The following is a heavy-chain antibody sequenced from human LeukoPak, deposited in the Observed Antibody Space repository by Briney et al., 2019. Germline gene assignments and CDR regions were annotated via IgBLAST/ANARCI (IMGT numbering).Heavy chain of an antibody. CDR1: GGSISTRYYY. Sequence: PSETLSLTCAVSGGSISTRYYYWGWIRQPPGKGLEWIGTIHDSGSTYYSPSLKSQVTISVDTSNNQFSLKLSSVTAGDTAVYYCASLYFYGPGSFPNYWGQGILVTVST. CDR3: ASLYFYGPGSFPNY. J-gene: IGHJ4*02. D-gene: IGHD3-10*01. V-gene: IGHV4-39*01. CDR2: IHDSGST.